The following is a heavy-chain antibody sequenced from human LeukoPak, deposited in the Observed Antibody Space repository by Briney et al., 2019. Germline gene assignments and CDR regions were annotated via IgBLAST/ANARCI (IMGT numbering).Heavy chain of an antibody. Sequence: GGSLRLSCAASGFTFSSSAMSWVRQVPGKGLEWVSGISASGGSTYYADSVRGRFTISRDNSKNTLYLQMNSLRAEDTAVYYCAKRPGYSGYDFDYYFDYWGQGTLVTVSS. J-gene: IGHJ4*02. D-gene: IGHD5-12*01. CDR1: GFTFSSSA. CDR3: AKRPGYSGYDFDYYFDY. V-gene: IGHV3-23*01. CDR2: ISASGGST.